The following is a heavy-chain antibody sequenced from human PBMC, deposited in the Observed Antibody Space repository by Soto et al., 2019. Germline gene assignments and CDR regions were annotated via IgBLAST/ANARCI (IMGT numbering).Heavy chain of an antibody. Sequence: QVQLQESGPGLVKPSQTLSLTCSVSGGSINSGAYYWGWIRQTPGKGLEWIGYISYTGRTYSNPSLQSRVTIALDMSESQFSLKLTSVTAADTAVYFCARVSATGTRWIDPWGQGTLVTVSP. CDR1: GGSINSGAYY. V-gene: IGHV4-31*03. CDR2: ISYTGRT. J-gene: IGHJ5*02. D-gene: IGHD6-13*01. CDR3: ARVSATGTRWIDP.